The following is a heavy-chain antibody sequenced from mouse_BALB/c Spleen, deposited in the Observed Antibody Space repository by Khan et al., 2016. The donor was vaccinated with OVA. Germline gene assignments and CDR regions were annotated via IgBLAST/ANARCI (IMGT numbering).Heavy chain of an antibody. Sequence: EVQRVESGGDLVRPGGSLKLSCAASGFSFSSYSMSWVRQTPERRLEWVATISSGGSYTYSPDSVKGRFTISRDNATNTLYLQMSSLKSEDTALYYCTRQRGYYGSNPYFDYWGQGTTLTVSS. J-gene: IGHJ2*01. CDR1: GFSFSSYS. D-gene: IGHD1-1*01. V-gene: IGHV5-6-4*01. CDR2: ISSGGSYT. CDR3: TRQRGYYGSNPYFDY.